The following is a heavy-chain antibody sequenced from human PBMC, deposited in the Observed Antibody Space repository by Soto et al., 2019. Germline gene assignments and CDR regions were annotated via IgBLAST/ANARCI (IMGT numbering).Heavy chain of an antibody. V-gene: IGHV4-30-2*01. CDR3: ARAFTAMGLFDY. CDR1: GGSINSAGYS. J-gene: IGHJ4*02. CDR2: LYHGGAT. Sequence: TLSLTCAVSGGSINSAGYSWSWIWQPPGKGLEWVGYLYHGGATYSNPSLKSRVSISVNWSKNQFSPKLNSVTAADTAVYYSARAFTAMGLFDYWGPGILVTVSS. D-gene: IGHD2-21*02.